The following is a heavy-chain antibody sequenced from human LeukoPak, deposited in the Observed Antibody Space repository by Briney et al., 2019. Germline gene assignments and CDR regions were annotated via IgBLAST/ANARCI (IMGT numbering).Heavy chain of an antibody. Sequence: PGGSLRLSCAASGFTFSSYWMSWVRQAPGKGLEWVAVISYDGSNKYYADSVKGRLTISRDNSKNTLYLQMNSLRAEDTAVYYCAKDLEVSEWELTGIDYWGQGTLVTVSS. V-gene: IGHV3-30*18. J-gene: IGHJ4*02. D-gene: IGHD3-3*01. CDR2: ISYDGSNK. CDR3: AKDLEVSEWELTGIDY. CDR1: GFTFSSYW.